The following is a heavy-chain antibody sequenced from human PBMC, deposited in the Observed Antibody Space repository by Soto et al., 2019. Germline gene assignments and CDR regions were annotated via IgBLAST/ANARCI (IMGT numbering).Heavy chain of an antibody. D-gene: IGHD5-18*01. V-gene: IGHV3-21*01. Sequence: PGGSLKLSCAASGFTFSSYSMNWVRQAPGKGLEWVSSISSSSSYIYYAHSVKGRFTISRDNAKNSLYLQMNSLRAEDTAVYYCARECRWIQICKAFDIWGQGTMVTVSS. CDR2: ISSSSSYI. J-gene: IGHJ3*02. CDR1: GFTFSSYS. CDR3: ARECRWIQICKAFDI.